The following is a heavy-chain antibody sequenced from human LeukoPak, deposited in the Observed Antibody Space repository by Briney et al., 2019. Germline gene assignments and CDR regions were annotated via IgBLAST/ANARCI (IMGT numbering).Heavy chain of an antibody. D-gene: IGHD3-10*01. Sequence: PGGPLRLSCAASGFTFSSYAMHWVRQAPGKGLEWVALISYDGGNTYYADSVKGRFTISRDNSKNTLDLQLNSLRVEDTAVYYCARDSTYYYGSGSSGPHYFDYWGQGTLVTVSS. V-gene: IGHV3-30*01. CDR2: ISYDGGNT. CDR3: ARDSTYYYGSGSSGPHYFDY. J-gene: IGHJ4*02. CDR1: GFTFSSYA.